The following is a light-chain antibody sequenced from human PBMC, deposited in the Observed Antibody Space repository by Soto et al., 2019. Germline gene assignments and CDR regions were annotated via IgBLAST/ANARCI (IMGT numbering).Light chain of an antibody. CDR2: QTS. J-gene: IGKJ1*01. V-gene: IGKV3-11*02. Sequence: EIVLTQSPSTLSSFPGDRVTLSCRASQYINTRLAWYQHRPGQAPRLLIYQTSIRAARIPARFSASGSGRDFPRTLSDVQSDAFALCYCHQRQSSRGTFGQAPKVDIK. CDR1: QYINTR. CDR3: HQRQSSRGT.